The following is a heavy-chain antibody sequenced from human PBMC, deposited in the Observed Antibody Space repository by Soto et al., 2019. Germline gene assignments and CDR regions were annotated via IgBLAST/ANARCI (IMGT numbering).Heavy chain of an antibody. CDR2: IYSNGNT. D-gene: IGHD5-12*01. Sequence: PSETLSLTCPVSGYSINNYYWSWMRLPAGKGLEWIGRIYSNGNTYYNPSLKSRVSMSVDTSKNQFSLILKTVTAADTAVYYCARGGAVATTAHFDHWGQGTLVTVSS. CDR1: GYSINNYY. V-gene: IGHV4-4*07. CDR3: ARGGAVATTAHFDH. J-gene: IGHJ4*02.